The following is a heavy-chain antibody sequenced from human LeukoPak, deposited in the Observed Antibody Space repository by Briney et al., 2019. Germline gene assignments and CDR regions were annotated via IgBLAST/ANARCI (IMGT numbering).Heavy chain of an antibody. CDR3: AREGSGHSYGLARFNWFDP. Sequence: GGSLRLSCAASGFTFSSYSMNWVRQAPGKGLEWVSYISSSSSTIYYADSVKGRFTISRDNAKNSLYLQMNSLRDEDTAVYYCAREGSGHSYGLARFNWFDPWGQGTLVTVSS. D-gene: IGHD5-18*01. CDR2: ISSSSSTI. V-gene: IGHV3-48*02. J-gene: IGHJ5*02. CDR1: GFTFSSYS.